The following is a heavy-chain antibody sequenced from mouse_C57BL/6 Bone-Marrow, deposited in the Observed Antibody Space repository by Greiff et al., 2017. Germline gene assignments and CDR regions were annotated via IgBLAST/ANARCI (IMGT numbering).Heavy chain of an antibody. V-gene: IGHV1-62-2*01. CDR1: GYTFTEYT. CDR2: FYPGSGSI. Sequence: VQGVESGAELVKPGASVKLSCKASGYTFTEYTIHWVKQRSGQGLEWIGWFYPGSGSIKYNEKFKDKATLTADKSSSTVYMELSRLTSEDSAVYFCARHAYPNYYGAAWFAYWGQGTLVTVSA. CDR3: ARHAYPNYYGAAWFAY. D-gene: IGHD1-1*01. J-gene: IGHJ3*01.